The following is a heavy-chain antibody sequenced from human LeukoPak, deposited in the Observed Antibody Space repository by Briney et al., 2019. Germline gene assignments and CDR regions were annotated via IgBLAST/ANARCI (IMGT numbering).Heavy chain of an antibody. Sequence: PGGSLRLSCAASGMTFTDAWMSWVRQAPGKGLEWVGRIKSNTDGATTDYAAPVKGRFTISRDESKKTLYLQMNSLKTDDTAVYYCTWDYAGTWGQGTLVTVSS. CDR1: GMTFTDAW. D-gene: IGHD4-17*01. CDR3: TWDYAGT. J-gene: IGHJ5*02. CDR2: IKSNTDGATT. V-gene: IGHV3-15*01.